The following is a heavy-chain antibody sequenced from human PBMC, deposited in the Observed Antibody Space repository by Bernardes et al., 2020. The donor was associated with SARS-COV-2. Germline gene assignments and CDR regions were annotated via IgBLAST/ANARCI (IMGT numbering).Heavy chain of an antibody. Sequence: SETLSLTCTVSGGSISSSSYYWGWIRQPPGKGLEWIGSIYYSGSTYYNPSLKSRVTISVDTSKNQFSLKLSSVTAADTAVYYCARQPGVPYSSSWYPRVDNWFDPWGQGTLVTVSS. V-gene: IGHV4-39*01. CDR1: GGSISSSSYY. J-gene: IGHJ5*02. CDR2: IYYSGST. D-gene: IGHD6-13*01. CDR3: ARQPGVPYSSSWYPRVDNWFDP.